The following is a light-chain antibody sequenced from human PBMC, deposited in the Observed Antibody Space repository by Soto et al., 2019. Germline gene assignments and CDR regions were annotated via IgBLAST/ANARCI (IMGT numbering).Light chain of an antibody. Sequence: EIVLTQSPGTLSLSLGERATLSCRASQSISSSYFAEYQQKPGQAPRLLIYGASSRATGIPDRFSGSGSGTDFTITISRLEREDLAVYYCQQYGRTFGQGTKVEIK. CDR1: QSISSSY. CDR3: QQYGRT. CDR2: GAS. V-gene: IGKV3-20*01. J-gene: IGKJ1*01.